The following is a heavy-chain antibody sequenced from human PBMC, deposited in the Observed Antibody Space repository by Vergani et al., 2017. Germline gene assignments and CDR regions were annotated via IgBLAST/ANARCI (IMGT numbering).Heavy chain of an antibody. CDR3: ARGVAGRKGYYYYMDV. Sequence: QVQLVQSGAEVKKPGASVKVSCKASGYTFTGYYMHWVRQAPGQGLEWMGWINPNSGGTNYAQKFQGRVTMTRDTSKNQFSLKLSSVTAADTAVYYCARGVAGRKGYYYYMDVWGKGTTVTVSS. D-gene: IGHD6-19*01. CDR1: GYTFTGYY. CDR2: INPNSGGT. J-gene: IGHJ6*03. V-gene: IGHV1-2*02.